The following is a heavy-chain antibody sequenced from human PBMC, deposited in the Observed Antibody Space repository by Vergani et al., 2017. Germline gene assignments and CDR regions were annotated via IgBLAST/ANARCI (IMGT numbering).Heavy chain of an antibody. V-gene: IGHV4-61*02. CDR3: ARGETRTDWLDP. Sequence: QVQLQESGPGLVKPSQTLSLTCSVSGVSVSSTAFYWNWIRQPAGKGLEWIGRIYGSGNINYNPSLESRFTISRDTSKNPFSLKVHSVTAADTAVYYCARGETRTDWLDPWGQGTQVIVS. D-gene: IGHD3/OR15-3a*01. CDR2: IYGSGNI. J-gene: IGHJ5*02. CDR1: GVSVSSTAFY.